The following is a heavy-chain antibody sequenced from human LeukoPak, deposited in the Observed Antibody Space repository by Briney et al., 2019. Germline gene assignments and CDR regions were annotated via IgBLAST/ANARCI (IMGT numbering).Heavy chain of an antibody. CDR3: ARDLRAAADAWYFDL. CDR1: DGSISSGGYY. J-gene: IGHJ2*01. CDR2: IYYSGST. V-gene: IGHV4-31*03. Sequence: SQTLSLTCTVSDGSISSGGYYWSWIRQHPGKGLEWIGYIYYSGSTYYNPSLKSRVTISVDTSKNQFSLKLSSVTAADTAVYYCARDLRAAADAWYFDLWGRGTLVTVSS. D-gene: IGHD6-13*01.